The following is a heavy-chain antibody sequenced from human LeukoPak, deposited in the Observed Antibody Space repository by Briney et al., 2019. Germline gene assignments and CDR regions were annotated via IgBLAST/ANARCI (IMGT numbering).Heavy chain of an antibody. CDR2: ISAYNGNT. V-gene: IGHV1-18*01. Sequence: ASVKVSCKASGYTFTSYGISWVRQAPGQGLEWMGWISAYNGNTDYAQKLQGRVTMTTDTSTSTAYMELRSLRSDDTAVYYCARGGGYCSGGSCYWDAFDIWGQGTMVTVSS. J-gene: IGHJ3*02. D-gene: IGHD2-15*01. CDR3: ARGGGYCSGGSCYWDAFDI. CDR1: GYTFTSYG.